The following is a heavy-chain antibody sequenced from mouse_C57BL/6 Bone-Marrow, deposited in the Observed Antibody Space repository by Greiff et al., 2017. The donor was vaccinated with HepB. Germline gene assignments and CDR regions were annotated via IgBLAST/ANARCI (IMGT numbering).Heavy chain of an antibody. CDR1: GFTFSDYG. D-gene: IGHD1-1*01. Sequence: VQLKESGGGLVKPGGSLKLSCAASGFTFSDYGMHWVRQAPEKGLEWVAYISSGSSTIYYADTVKGRFTISRDNAKNTLFLQMTSLRSEDTAMYYCARVYYGSSYDFDYWGQGTTLTVSS. V-gene: IGHV5-17*01. J-gene: IGHJ2*01. CDR2: ISSGSSTI. CDR3: ARVYYGSSYDFDY.